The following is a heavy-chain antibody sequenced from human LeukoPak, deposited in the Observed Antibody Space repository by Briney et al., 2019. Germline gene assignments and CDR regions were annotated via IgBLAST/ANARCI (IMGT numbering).Heavy chain of an antibody. V-gene: IGHV4-59*08. J-gene: IGHJ5*02. Sequence: SETLSLPYTLSGTSIKGHYWSWIRQPPGKGLEWIGYIYSNGNILYNPFLKSRVTLSVDTFNNQSSLSLNFVTAADTAVYYCAGLHFASAEEFDPWGQGTLVTVSS. CDR1: GTSIKGHY. CDR3: AGLHFASAEEFDP. D-gene: IGHD1-14*01. CDR2: IYSNGNI.